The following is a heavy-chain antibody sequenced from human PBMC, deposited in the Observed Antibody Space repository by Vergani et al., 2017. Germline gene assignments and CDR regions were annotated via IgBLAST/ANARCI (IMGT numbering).Heavy chain of an antibody. V-gene: IGHV3-7*01. CDR3: ARLDPFSSWYDTPGFDY. CDR1: GFTFSNYW. CDR2: LKQDGSEK. J-gene: IGHJ4*02. D-gene: IGHD6-13*01. Sequence: EVHLVESGGGLVQPGGSLRLSCAASGFTFSNYWMSLVRQAPGKGLYCLANLKQDGSEKYYVDSVKCRFTISWDNARNSLYLQMNCLRAEDTAVYYCARLDPFSSWYDTPGFDYWGQGTLVTVSS.